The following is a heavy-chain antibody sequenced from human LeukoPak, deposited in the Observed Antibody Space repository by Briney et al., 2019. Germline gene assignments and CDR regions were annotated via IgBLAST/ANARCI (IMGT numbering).Heavy chain of an antibody. Sequence: GGSVSLSCAASGFTFSNPWMSWARHARGKGREWVGRIKSETAGGTTEYAAALQGRLTNSRDNSKNTPKKQMNSQNTEVTAVYYGTTYGDYEGLRDHWGQGTLVTVSS. V-gene: IGHV3-15*01. CDR2: IKSETAGGTT. J-gene: IGHJ4*02. CDR3: TTYGDYEGLRDH. D-gene: IGHD4-17*01. CDR1: GFTFSNPW.